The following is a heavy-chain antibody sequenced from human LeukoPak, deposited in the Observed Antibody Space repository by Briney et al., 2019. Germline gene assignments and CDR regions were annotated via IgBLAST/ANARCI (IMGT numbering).Heavy chain of an antibody. V-gene: IGHV3-53*01. CDR3: ARGEGLFDY. CDR2: IYSGGST. CDR1: GFTVSSNY. J-gene: IGHJ4*02. Sequence: GGSLRLSWAASGFTVSSNYMSWVRQAPGKGLEWVSVIYSGGSTYYADSVKGRFTISRDNSKNTLYLQMNSLRAEDTAVYYCARGEGLFDYWGQGTLVTVSS.